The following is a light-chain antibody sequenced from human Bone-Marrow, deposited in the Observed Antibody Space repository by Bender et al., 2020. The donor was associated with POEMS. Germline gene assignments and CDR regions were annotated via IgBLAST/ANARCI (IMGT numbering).Light chain of an antibody. CDR3: SSYTTASTWV. CDR1: SSDLA. Sequence: HSGLTQPASVSGSPGQSITISCTGSSSDLAFSWHQQHPGKAPKLMIYDVKSRPSGVSDRFSGSKSGNTASLTISGLQAEDEGDYYCSSYTTASTWVFGGGAKLTVL. CDR2: DVK. J-gene: IGLJ3*02. V-gene: IGLV2-14*03.